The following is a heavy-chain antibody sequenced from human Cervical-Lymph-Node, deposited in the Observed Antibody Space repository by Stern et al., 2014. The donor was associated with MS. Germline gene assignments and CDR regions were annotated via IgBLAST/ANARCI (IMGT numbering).Heavy chain of an antibody. CDR2: IYYSGST. CDR3: ARVSYDFWSGYYVFDY. V-gene: IGHV4-31*03. Sequence: QVQLVESGPGLVKPSQPLSLTCTVSGGSIRSGGYYCSWFRPHPGKGLSWIWYIYYSGSTYYNPSLNSRVTLSVVNPTSPSSLQLSSVTAADTAVYYCARVSYDFWSGYYVFDYWGQGTLVTVSS. CDR1: GGSIRSGGYY. J-gene: IGHJ4*02. D-gene: IGHD3-3*01.